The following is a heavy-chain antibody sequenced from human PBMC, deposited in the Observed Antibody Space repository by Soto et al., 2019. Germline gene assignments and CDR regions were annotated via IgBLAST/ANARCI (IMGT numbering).Heavy chain of an antibody. CDR1: GYSFTNYA. Sequence: ASVKVSCKASGYSFTNYAMHWVRQAPGQSLEWMGWINAGNGNTKSSQKFQGRVTFTRNTSARTAYMELSGLTSEDAAVYYCAGKMWLGELKKYYYGMDVWGQGTTVTVSS. D-gene: IGHD3-10*01. CDR2: INAGNGNT. CDR3: AGKMWLGELKKYYYGMDV. V-gene: IGHV1-3*01. J-gene: IGHJ6*02.